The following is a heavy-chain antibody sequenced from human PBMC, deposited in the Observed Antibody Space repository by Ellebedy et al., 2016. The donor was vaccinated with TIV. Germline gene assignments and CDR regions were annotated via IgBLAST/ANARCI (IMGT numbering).Heavy chain of an antibody. Sequence: GESLKISCAASGFRFSNYAMSWVRQAPGKGLEWVSGISGSGDGTYYADSVKGRFTISRDTSKNTVFLQMNNLRVEDTAIYYCAKEVGVHGTPYFDFWGQGTLVTVSS. CDR3: AKEVGVHGTPYFDF. CDR2: ISGSGDGT. J-gene: IGHJ4*02. D-gene: IGHD6-19*01. V-gene: IGHV3-23*01. CDR1: GFRFSNYA.